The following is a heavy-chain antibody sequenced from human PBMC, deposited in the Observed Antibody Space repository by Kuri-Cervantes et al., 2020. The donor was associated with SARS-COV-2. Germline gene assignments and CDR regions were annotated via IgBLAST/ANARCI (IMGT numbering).Heavy chain of an antibody. CDR2: ISGSGGST. D-gene: IGHD2-21*01. V-gene: IGHV3-23*01. Sequence: GGSLRLSCAASGFTFSSYAMSWVRQAPGKGLEWVSAISGSGGSTYYADSVKGRFTISRDNSKNTLYLQMNSLRAEDTAVYYCAKGEYCGGDCSLGYFDYWGQGTLVTVSS. J-gene: IGHJ4*02. CDR1: GFTFSSYA. CDR3: AKGEYCGGDCSLGYFDY.